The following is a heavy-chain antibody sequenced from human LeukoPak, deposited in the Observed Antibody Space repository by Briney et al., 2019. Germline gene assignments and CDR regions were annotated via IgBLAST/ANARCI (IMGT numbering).Heavy chain of an antibody. V-gene: IGHV3-30*02. CDR2: IRYDGSYK. CDR1: GFSFSNYG. J-gene: IGHJ4*02. CDR3: ARGFGMAAATRHYFDY. Sequence: GGSLRLSCAASGFSFSNYGMHWVRQAPGKGLEWVAFIRYDGSYKYYADSVKGRFTISRDNSKHILSLQMNSLRAEDTAVYYYARGFGMAAATRHYFDYWGQGTLVTVSS. D-gene: IGHD6-13*01.